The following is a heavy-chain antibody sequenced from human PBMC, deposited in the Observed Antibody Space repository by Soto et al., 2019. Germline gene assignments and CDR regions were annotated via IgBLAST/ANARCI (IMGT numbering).Heavy chain of an antibody. CDR1: GITFSSYS. V-gene: IGHV3-48*01. CDR2: ISSSSSTI. J-gene: IGHJ5*02. Sequence: EVQLVESGGGLVQPGGSLRLSCAASGITFSSYSMNWVRQAPGKGQEWVSYISSSSSTIYYADSVKGRFTISRDNAKNSLYLQMNSLRAEDTAVYYCARHPERIAQIGWFDPWGQGTLATVSS. D-gene: IGHD6-13*01. CDR3: ARHPERIAQIGWFDP.